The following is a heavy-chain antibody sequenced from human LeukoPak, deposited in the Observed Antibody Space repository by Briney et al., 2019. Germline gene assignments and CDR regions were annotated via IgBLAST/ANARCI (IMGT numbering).Heavy chain of an antibody. Sequence: GGSLRLSCAASGFTVSSNYMSWVRQAPGKELEWVSVIYSGGSTYYADSVKGRFTISRDNSKNTLYLQMNSLRAEDTAVYYCARESRSGDYPYYYYYMDVWGKGTTVTVSS. CDR3: ARESRSGDYPYYYYYMDV. V-gene: IGHV3-53*01. J-gene: IGHJ6*03. CDR2: IYSGGST. D-gene: IGHD4-17*01. CDR1: GFTVSSNY.